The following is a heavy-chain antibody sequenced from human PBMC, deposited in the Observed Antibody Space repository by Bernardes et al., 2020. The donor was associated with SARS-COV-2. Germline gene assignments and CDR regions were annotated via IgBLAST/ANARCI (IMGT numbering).Heavy chain of an antibody. D-gene: IGHD3-10*01. CDR2: IWYDGRNK. CDR1: GFTFSHYH. Sequence: GGSLRLSCAASGFTFSHYHMHWVRQAPGKGLEWVAVIWYDGRNKYSADSVKGRFTISRDNSNNMLYLQMNSLRDEDTAVYYCARCRVGTDAFDMWGQGTMVTVFS. J-gene: IGHJ3*02. CDR3: ARCRVGTDAFDM. V-gene: IGHV3-33*01.